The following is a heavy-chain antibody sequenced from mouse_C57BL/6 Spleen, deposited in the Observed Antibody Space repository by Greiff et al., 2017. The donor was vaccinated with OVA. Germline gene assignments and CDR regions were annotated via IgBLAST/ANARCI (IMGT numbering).Heavy chain of an antibody. CDR2: INPSNGGT. V-gene: IGHV1-53*01. D-gene: IGHD2-1*01. J-gene: IGHJ4*01. CDR3: ARSRNSYAMDY. CDR1: GYTFPSYW. Sequence: QVQLQQPGTELVKPGASVKLSCTASGYTFPSYWMHWVKQSPGQGLEWIGNINPSNGGTNYNEKFKSKATLTVDKSSSTAYMQLSSLTSEDSAVYYCARSRNSYAMDYWGQGTSVTVSS.